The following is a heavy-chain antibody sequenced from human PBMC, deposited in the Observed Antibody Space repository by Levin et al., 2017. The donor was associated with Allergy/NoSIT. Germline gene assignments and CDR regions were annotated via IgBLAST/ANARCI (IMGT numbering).Heavy chain of an antibody. Sequence: PGGSLRLSCSASGFIFGDYATSWFRQAPGKGLEWVGFIRSEAHGGTSEYVASVKGRFTFSRDESKSIAYLQMSSLKTEDTAVYYCSRPIAVAGMHFDHWGQGTLVTVSS. V-gene: IGHV3-49*03. CDR3: SRPIAVAGMHFDH. D-gene: IGHD6-19*01. J-gene: IGHJ4*02. CDR2: IRSEAHGGTS. CDR1: GFIFGDYA.